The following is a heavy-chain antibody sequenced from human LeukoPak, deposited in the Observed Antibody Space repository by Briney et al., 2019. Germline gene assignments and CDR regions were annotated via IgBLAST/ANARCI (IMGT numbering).Heavy chain of an antibody. D-gene: IGHD6-13*01. Sequence: ASVKVSCKASGYTFTNYYIHWVRQAPGQGLEWMGLINPGGGNTNYAQNFQGRVTMTRDTSASTAYMELSSLRSEDMAVYYCARDPSGIAAAGFDPWGQGTLVTVSS. CDR2: INPGGGNT. J-gene: IGHJ5*02. CDR3: ARDPSGIAAAGFDP. CDR1: GYTFTNYY. V-gene: IGHV1-46*01.